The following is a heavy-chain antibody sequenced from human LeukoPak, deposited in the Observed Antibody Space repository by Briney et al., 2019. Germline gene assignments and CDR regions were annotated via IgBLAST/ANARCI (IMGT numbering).Heavy chain of an antibody. D-gene: IGHD3-10*01. CDR2: LYSAGST. V-gene: IGHV3-53*01. Sequence: AGSLRLSCAASGFTVSSNYMSWVRQAPGKGLEWVSILYSAGSTYYADSVRGRFTIARDSSKNTVRLQMNSLRAEDTAVYYCASGGMGARKYYSDPFHYWGQGTLVSVSS. CDR3: ASGGMGARKYYSDPFHY. CDR1: GFTVSSNY. J-gene: IGHJ4*02.